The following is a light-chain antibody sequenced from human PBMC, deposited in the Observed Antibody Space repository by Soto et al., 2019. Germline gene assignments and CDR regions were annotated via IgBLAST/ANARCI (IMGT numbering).Light chain of an antibody. J-gene: IGKJ4*01. CDR2: GAS. V-gene: IGKV3-20*01. Sequence: EILLTQSPGTLSLSQGERATLSCRASQSVSSSYLAWYQQKPGQAPRQLIYGASSRATGIPDRFSGSGSGTDFTLTITRLEPEDCAVYYCQHYRTSFGGGTRVEIK. CDR3: QHYRTS. CDR1: QSVSSSY.